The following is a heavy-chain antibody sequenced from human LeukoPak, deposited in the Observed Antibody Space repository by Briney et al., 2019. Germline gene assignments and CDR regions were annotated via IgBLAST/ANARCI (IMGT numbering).Heavy chain of an antibody. CDR2: IYYSGST. CDR1: GGSISSGGYY. V-gene: IGHV4-31*03. CDR3: ARELRSYYDSSGYINWFDP. Sequence: SETLSLTCTVSGGSISSGGYYWSWIRQHPGKGLEWIGYIYYSGSTYYNPPLKSRVTISVDTSKNQFSLKLSSVTAADTAVYYCARELRSYYDSSGYINWFDPWGQGTLVTVSS. J-gene: IGHJ5*02. D-gene: IGHD3-22*01.